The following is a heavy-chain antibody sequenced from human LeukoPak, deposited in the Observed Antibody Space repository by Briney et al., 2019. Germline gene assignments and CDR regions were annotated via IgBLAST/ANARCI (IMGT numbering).Heavy chain of an antibody. Sequence: SETLSLTCTVSGGSISSYYWSWIRQPPGKGLEWIGYIYYSGSTNYNPSLKSRVTISVDTSKNQFSLKLSSVTAADTAVYYCARVVEGQYYYGSGSYYPNWFDPWGQGTLVTVSS. V-gene: IGHV4-59*01. D-gene: IGHD3-10*01. J-gene: IGHJ5*02. CDR3: ARVVEGQYYYGSGSYYPNWFDP. CDR1: GGSISSYY. CDR2: IYYSGST.